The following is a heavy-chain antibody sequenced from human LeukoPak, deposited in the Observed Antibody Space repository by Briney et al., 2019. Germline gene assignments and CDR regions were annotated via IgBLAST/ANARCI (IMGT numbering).Heavy chain of an antibody. V-gene: IGHV1-2*02. J-gene: IGHJ4*02. CDR3: AREGDYYDSSGYYWP. D-gene: IGHD3-22*01. CDR2: INPNSAGT. CDR1: GYTFTGYY. Sequence: GASVKVSCKASGYTFTGYYMHWVRQAPGQGLEWMGWINPNSAGTNYAQKFQGRVTMTRDTSISTAYMELSRLRSDDTAVYYCAREGDYYDSSGYYWPWGQGTLVTVSS.